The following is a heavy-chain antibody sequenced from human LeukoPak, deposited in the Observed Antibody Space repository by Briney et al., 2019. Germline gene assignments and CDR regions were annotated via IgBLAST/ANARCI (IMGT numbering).Heavy chain of an antibody. CDR1: GFSFSTYW. Sequence: PGESLRLSCAASGFSFSTYWMSWVRQAPGKGLEWVANINQDGTEKYYVDSVKGRFTISRDNAKNSLYLQMTSLRADDTAVYYCARDNPMVYATYDHWGQGTLVTVSS. CDR3: ARDNPMVYATYDH. J-gene: IGHJ4*02. D-gene: IGHD2-8*01. CDR2: INQDGTEK. V-gene: IGHV3-7*01.